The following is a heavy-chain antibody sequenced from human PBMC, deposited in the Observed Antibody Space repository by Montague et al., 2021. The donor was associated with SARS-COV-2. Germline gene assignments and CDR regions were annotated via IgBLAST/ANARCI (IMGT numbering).Heavy chain of an antibody. D-gene: IGHD1-26*01. Sequence: SLRLSCAASRLAFNGYAMHWVRQAPGKGLEWLTFISHDESSHRYADSVKGRFTISRVNSKNTLYLQMDSLRPEDTAVYYCAREGYRSGSCYIDYWGQGTLVTVSS. CDR2: ISHDESSH. CDR1: RLAFNGYA. J-gene: IGHJ4*01. V-gene: IGHV3-30*04. CDR3: AREGYRSGSCYIDY.